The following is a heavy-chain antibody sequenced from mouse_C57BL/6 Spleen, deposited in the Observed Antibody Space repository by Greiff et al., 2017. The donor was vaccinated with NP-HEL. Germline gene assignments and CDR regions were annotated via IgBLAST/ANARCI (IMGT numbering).Heavy chain of an antibody. CDR2: INPYNGGT. CDR3: ARADSDVGYCDY. Sequence: VQLQQPGPELVKPGASVKISCKASGYTFTDYNMDWVKQSPGQSLEWIGDINPYNGGTIYNQKFKGKATLTVDKSSSTAYMELRSLTSEDTAVYYSARADSDVGYCDYWGKGTTLTVSS. V-gene: IGHV1-18*01. CDR1: GYTFTDYN. J-gene: IGHJ2*01. D-gene: IGHD3-1*01.